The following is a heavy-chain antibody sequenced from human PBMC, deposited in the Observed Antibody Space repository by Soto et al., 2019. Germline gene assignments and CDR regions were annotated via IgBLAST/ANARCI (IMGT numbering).Heavy chain of an antibody. CDR2: INPSGGIT. D-gene: IGHD6-13*01. CDR3: ARDAGIAAAGAPQVWFDP. CDR1: GYTFTSYY. V-gene: IGHV1-46*01. J-gene: IGHJ5*02. Sequence: ASVKVSCKASGYTFTSYYMHWVRQATGQGLEWMGIINPSGGITSYAQKFQGRVTMTRDTSTSTVYMELSSLRSEDTAVYYCARDAGIAAAGAPQVWFDPWGQGTLVTVSS.